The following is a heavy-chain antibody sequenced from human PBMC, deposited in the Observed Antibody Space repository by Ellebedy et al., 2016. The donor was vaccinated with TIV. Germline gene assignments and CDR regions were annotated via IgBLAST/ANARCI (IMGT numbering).Heavy chain of an antibody. CDR1: GYSFTSNW. J-gene: IGHJ4*02. V-gene: IGHV5-10-1*01. Sequence: GESLKISCKGSGYSFTSNWIHWVRQMPGKGLEWMGRIDPGDSYTNYNPSFQGHVTISVDRSINTAYLQWSSLKASDTAIYYCATSPLLVAVPGALTAFDDWGQGTLVTVSS. CDR2: IDPGDSYT. D-gene: IGHD6-19*01. CDR3: ATSPLLVAVPGALTAFDD.